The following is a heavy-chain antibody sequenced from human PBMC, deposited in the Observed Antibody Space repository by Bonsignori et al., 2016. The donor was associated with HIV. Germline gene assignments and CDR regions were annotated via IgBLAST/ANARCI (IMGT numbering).Heavy chain of an antibody. J-gene: IGHJ4*02. CDR2: IHHSGST. V-gene: IGHV4-38-2*02. CDR1: GFSISSGYY. Sequence: QVQLQESGPGLVKPSETLSLTCAVSGFSISSGYYWGWIRQPPGKGLEWIGNIHHSGSTYYSSSLKSRVTISVDTSKNQFSLRLTSVTAADTAVYFCARDAVGATAFDYWGQGT. D-gene: IGHD1-26*01. CDR3: ARDAVGATAFDY.